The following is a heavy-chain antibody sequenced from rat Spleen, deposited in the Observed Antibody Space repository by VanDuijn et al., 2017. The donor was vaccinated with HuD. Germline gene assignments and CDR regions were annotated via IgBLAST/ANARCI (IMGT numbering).Heavy chain of an antibody. J-gene: IGHJ3*01. CDR1: GFTFSNYY. Sequence: EVQLVESGGGLVQPGWSLKLSCAASGFTFSNYYMAWVRQAPTKGLEWVAYISTGGTNTYFRDSVKGRFTISRNNAKSTLYLQMDSLRSEDTATYYCTRHGGLRNWFAYWGQGTLVTVSS. CDR3: TRHGGLRNWFAY. CDR2: ISTGGTNT. D-gene: IGHD1-11*01. V-gene: IGHV5-25*01.